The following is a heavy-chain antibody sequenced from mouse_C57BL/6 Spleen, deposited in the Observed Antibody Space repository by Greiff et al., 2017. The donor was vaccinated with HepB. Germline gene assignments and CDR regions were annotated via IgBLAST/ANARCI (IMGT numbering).Heavy chain of an antibody. J-gene: IGHJ1*03. CDR2: IYPGDGDT. D-gene: IGHD4-1*01. Sequence: VQLQQSGPELVKPGASVKISCKASGYAFSSSWMNWVKQRPGKGLEWIGRIYPGDGDTNYNGKFKGKATLTADKSYSTAYMQLSSLTSEDSAVYFCAREGTGTYFDVWGTGTTVTVSS. V-gene: IGHV1-82*01. CDR3: AREGTGTYFDV. CDR1: GYAFSSSW.